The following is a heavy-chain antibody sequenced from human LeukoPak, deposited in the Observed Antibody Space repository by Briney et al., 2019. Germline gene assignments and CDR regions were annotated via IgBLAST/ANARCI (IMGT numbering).Heavy chain of an antibody. J-gene: IGHJ3*02. CDR1: GFTFSDHY. Sequence: PGGSLRLSCAASGFTFSDHYMDWVRQAPGKGLEWVGRSRNKANSYTTEYAASVKGRFTISRDDSQNSLYLQMNSLKTEDTALYYCARSDSSGYLGVIWGQGSMVTVSS. V-gene: IGHV3-72*01. CDR3: ARSDSSGYLGVI. D-gene: IGHD3-22*01. CDR2: SRNKANSYTT.